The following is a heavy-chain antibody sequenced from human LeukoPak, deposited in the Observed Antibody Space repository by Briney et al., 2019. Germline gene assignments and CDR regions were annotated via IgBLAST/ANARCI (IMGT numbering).Heavy chain of an antibody. J-gene: IGHJ4*02. Sequence: ASVKVSCKASGYTFTSYAMNWVRQAPGQGLECMGWINTNTGNPTYAQGFTGRFVFSLDTSVSTAYLQISSLKAEDTAVYYCARGTYYYDSSGYRNFDYWGQGTLVTVSS. D-gene: IGHD3-22*01. CDR2: INTNTGNP. CDR1: GYTFTSYA. V-gene: IGHV7-4-1*02. CDR3: ARGTYYYDSSGYRNFDY.